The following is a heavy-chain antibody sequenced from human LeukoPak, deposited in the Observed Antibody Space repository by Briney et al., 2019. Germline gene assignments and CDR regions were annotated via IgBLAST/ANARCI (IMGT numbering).Heavy chain of an antibody. CDR3: AKTLGRGRGMDV. Sequence: PGGSLRLSCAASGFTFSSYAMSWVRQAPGKGLEWVSAISGSGGSTYYADSVKGRFTISRDNSKNTLYLQMNSLRAEDTAVCYCAKTLGRGRGMDVWGKGTTVTVSS. V-gene: IGHV3-23*01. CDR2: ISGSGGST. D-gene: IGHD3-10*01. J-gene: IGHJ6*04. CDR1: GFTFSSYA.